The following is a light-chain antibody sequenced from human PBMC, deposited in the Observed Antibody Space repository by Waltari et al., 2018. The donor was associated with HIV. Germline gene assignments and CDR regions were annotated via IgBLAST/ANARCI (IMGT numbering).Light chain of an antibody. CDR2: GNN. J-gene: IGLJ2*01. CDR3: QSYDRSLSGSV. Sequence: QSVLTQPPSVSGAPGQRVTISCTGSSSNIGAVYDVHWYQQLPGTAPKLLIYGNNNRPSGVPDRFSGSTSGTSASLAITGLQAEDEADYYCQSYDRSLSGSVFGGGTKLTVL. CDR1: SSNIGAVYD. V-gene: IGLV1-40*01.